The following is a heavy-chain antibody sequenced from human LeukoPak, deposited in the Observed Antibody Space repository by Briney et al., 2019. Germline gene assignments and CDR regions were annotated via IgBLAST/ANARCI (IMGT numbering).Heavy chain of an antibody. CDR2: INHSGST. J-gene: IGHJ4*02. Sequence: PSETLSLTCAVYGGSFSGYYWSWIRQPPGKGLEWIGEINHSGSTNYNPSLKSRVTISVDTSKNQFSLKLSSVTAADTAVYHCARRNLWLSIDYWGQGTLVTVSS. CDR3: ARRNLWLSIDY. CDR1: GGSFSGYY. V-gene: IGHV4-34*01. D-gene: IGHD1-14*01.